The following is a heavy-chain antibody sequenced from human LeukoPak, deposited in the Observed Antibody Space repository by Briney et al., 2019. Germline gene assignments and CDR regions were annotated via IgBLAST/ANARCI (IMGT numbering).Heavy chain of an antibody. V-gene: IGHV3-53*01. Sequence: GGSLRLSCAASGFSVSNNYMSWVRQAPGKGLEWVSVIYIGGSTYYGDSVKGRFTISRDNSRNTLYLQMNSLRAEDTAIYYCAKNGDRGAYCSGGTCYPYYYYYMDVWGKGTTVTISS. CDR3: AKNGDRGAYCSGGTCYPYYYYYMDV. J-gene: IGHJ6*03. D-gene: IGHD2-15*01. CDR1: GFSVSNNY. CDR2: IYIGGST.